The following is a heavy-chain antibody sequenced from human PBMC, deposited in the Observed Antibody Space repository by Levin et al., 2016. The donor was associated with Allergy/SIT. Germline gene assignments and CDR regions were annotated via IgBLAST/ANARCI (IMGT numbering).Heavy chain of an antibody. D-gene: IGHD5-24*01. V-gene: IGHV4-34*01. CDR2: INHSGST. CDR3: ARGAMRGYSKFSNWFDP. Sequence: PGKGLEWIGEINHSGSTNYNPSLKSRVTISVDTSKNQFSLKLSSVTAADTAVYYCARGAMRGYSKFSNWFDPWGQGTLVTVSS. J-gene: IGHJ5*02.